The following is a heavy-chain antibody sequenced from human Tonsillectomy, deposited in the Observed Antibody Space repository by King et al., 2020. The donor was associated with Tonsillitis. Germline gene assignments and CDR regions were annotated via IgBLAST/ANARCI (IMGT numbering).Heavy chain of an antibody. CDR3: AKDNQQLVFDAFDI. CDR2: ISGSGGST. J-gene: IGHJ3*02. D-gene: IGHD6-13*01. CDR1: GFTFSSYA. V-gene: IGHV3-23*04. Sequence: VQLVESGGGLVQPGGSLRLSCAASGFTFSSYAMSWVRQAPGKGLEWVSPISGSGGSTYYADSVKGRFTIARYNSKNKLYLQMNSLIAEDTAVYYCAKDNQQLVFDAFDIWGQGTMVTVSS.